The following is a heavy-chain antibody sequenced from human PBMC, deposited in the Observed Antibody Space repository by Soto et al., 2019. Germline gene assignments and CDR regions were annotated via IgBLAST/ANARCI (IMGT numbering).Heavy chain of an antibody. Sequence: EVQLVESGGGLVQPGGSLRLSCAASGFTFSSYWMSWARQAPGKGLEWVANIKEDGNEKYYVESVKGRFTLSRDNIEKSLFLQMNSLRAEDTAVYYCGREYDRLDYWGQGTLVTVSS. D-gene: IGHD2-8*01. CDR1: GFTFSSYW. V-gene: IGHV3-7*03. J-gene: IGHJ4*02. CDR2: IKEDGNEK. CDR3: GREYDRLDY.